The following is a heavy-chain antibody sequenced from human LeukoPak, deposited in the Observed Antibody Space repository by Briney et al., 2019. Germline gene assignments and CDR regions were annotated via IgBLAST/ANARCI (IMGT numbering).Heavy chain of an antibody. J-gene: IGHJ4*02. Sequence: SVKVSCKASGGTFSSYAISWVRQAPGQGLEWMGGIIPIFGTANYAQKFQGRVTITTDESTSTAYMELSSLRSEDTAVYYCAREAITMVRGVISYFDYWGQGTLVTVSS. CDR3: AREAITMVRGVISYFDY. CDR2: IIPIFGTA. D-gene: IGHD3-10*01. CDR1: GGTFSSYA. V-gene: IGHV1-69*05.